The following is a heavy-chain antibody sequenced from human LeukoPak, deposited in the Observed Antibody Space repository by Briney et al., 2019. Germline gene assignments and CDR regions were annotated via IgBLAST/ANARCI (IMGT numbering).Heavy chain of an antibody. CDR2: INPNSGGT. J-gene: IGHJ4*02. D-gene: IGHD3-10*01. Sequence: ASVTVSCKASGYTFTGYYMHWVRQAPGQGLEWMGWINPNSGGTNYAQKFQGRVTMTRDTSISTAYMELSRLRSDDTAVYYCARAGNQLLWFGELKTAYFDYWGQGTLVTVSS. CDR3: ARAGNQLLWFGELKTAYFDY. V-gene: IGHV1-2*02. CDR1: GYTFTGYY.